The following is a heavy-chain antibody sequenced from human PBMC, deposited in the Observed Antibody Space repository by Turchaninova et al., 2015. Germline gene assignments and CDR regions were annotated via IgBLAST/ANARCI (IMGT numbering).Heavy chain of an antibody. D-gene: IGHD1-14*01. CDR3: ARVRPGCYFDY. CDR2: IKEEGSEE. J-gene: IGHJ4*02. CDR1: GFTVSNYW. V-gene: IGHV3-7*03. Sequence: PLVESGGGLVQPGGSLRLSCAVSGFTVSNYWMTWVRKAPGQGLEWVANIKEEGSEEYYVDAVKGRFTIPTDSAKNSLYLQMNSLRVEDTAVYYCARVRPGCYFDYWGQGALVTVSS.